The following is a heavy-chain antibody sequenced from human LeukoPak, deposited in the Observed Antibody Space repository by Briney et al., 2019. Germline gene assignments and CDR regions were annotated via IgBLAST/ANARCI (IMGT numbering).Heavy chain of an antibody. D-gene: IGHD3-3*01. CDR1: GFTFSSYA. CDR3: ARAYYDFWSGPLQYYYYGMDV. Sequence: PGRSLRLSCAASGFTFSSYAMHWVRQAPGKGLEWVAVISYDGSNKYYADSVKGRFTISRDNSKNTLYLQMNSLRAEDTAVCYCARAYYDFWSGPLQYYYYGMDVWGQGTTVTVSS. V-gene: IGHV3-30-3*01. J-gene: IGHJ6*02. CDR2: ISYDGSNK.